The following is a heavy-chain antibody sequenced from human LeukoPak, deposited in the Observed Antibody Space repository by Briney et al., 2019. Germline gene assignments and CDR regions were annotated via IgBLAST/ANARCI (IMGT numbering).Heavy chain of an antibody. D-gene: IGHD3-22*01. CDR1: GGSFSGYY. J-gene: IGHJ5*02. Sequence: SETLSLTCAVYGGSFSGYYWSWIRQPPGKGLEWIGEINHSGSTNYNPSLKSRVTISVDTSKNQFSLKLSSVTAADTAVYYCARGGGRRYYYDSSGYLNWFDPWGQGTLVTVSS. CDR3: ARGGGRRYYYDSSGYLNWFDP. CDR2: INHSGST. V-gene: IGHV4-34*01.